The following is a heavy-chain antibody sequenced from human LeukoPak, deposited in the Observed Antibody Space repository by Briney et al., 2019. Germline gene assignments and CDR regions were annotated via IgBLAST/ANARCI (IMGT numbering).Heavy chain of an antibody. CDR3: ARLTVRGVIHLYGMDV. V-gene: IGHV3-66*04. CDR2: IYSGGST. Sequence: GGSLRLSCAASGFTVSSNYMSWVRQAPGKGLEWVSVIYSGGSTYYADSVKGRFTISRDNSKNTLYLQMNSLRAEDTAVYYCARLTVRGVIHLYGMDVWGQGTTVTVSS. D-gene: IGHD3-10*01. J-gene: IGHJ6*02. CDR1: GFTVSSNY.